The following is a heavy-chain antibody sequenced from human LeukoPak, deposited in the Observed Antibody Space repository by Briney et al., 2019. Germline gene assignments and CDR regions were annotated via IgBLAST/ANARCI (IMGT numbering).Heavy chain of an antibody. CDR3: ALGDSSGWVGYFDY. CDR1: GGSFSGYY. D-gene: IGHD6-19*01. CDR2: INHSGST. Sequence: PSETLSLTCAVYGGSFSGYYWSWIRQPPGKGLEWIGEINHSGSTNYNPSLKSRVTISVDTSKNQFSLKLSSVTAADTAVYYCALGDSSGWVGYFDYWGQGTLVTVSS. J-gene: IGHJ4*02. V-gene: IGHV4-34*01.